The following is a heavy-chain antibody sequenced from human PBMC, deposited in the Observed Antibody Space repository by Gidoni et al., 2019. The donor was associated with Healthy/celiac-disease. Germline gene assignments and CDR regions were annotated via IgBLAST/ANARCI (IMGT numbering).Heavy chain of an antibody. Sequence: EVQLVESGGGLVQTGGSLRLYGAASGFDVSSDAMSWVRQAPGKGLGWVSAISGSGGSTYYADSVKGRFTISRDNSKNTLYLQMNSLRAEDTAVYYCAKAQEGFYSYGYFGFDYWGQGTLVTVSS. V-gene: IGHV3-23*04. CDR2: ISGSGGST. CDR1: GFDVSSDA. D-gene: IGHD5-18*01. CDR3: AKAQEGFYSYGYFGFDY. J-gene: IGHJ4*02.